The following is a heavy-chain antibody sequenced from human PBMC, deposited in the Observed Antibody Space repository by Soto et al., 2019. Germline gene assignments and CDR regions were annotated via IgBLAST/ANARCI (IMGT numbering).Heavy chain of an antibody. CDR3: TRVVGGSGSYWRELYGMVV. Sequence: SETLSLTCTVSGGSISSGVYYWSWLRQHPGNGLEWIGYIYYSGSTYYNPSLKSRVTMSVDTSKNQFSLKLRSVTAADTAVYYCTRVVGGSGSYWRELYGMVVWGQGTTVTV. D-gene: IGHD3-10*01. CDR1: GGSISSGVYY. V-gene: IGHV4-31*03. CDR2: IYYSGST. J-gene: IGHJ6*02.